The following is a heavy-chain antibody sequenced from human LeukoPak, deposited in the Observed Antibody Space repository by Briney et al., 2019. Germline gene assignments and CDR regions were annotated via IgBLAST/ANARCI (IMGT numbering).Heavy chain of an antibody. Sequence: PSETLSLTCAVYGGSFSGYYWSWIRQPPGKGLEWIGEINHSESTNYNPSLKSRVTISVDTSKNQFSLKLSSVTAADTAVYYCARFVAGLTYYYGSGSYPDYWGQGTLVTVSS. CDR3: ARFVAGLTYYYGSGSYPDY. D-gene: IGHD3-10*01. CDR1: GGSFSGYY. CDR2: INHSEST. V-gene: IGHV4-34*01. J-gene: IGHJ4*02.